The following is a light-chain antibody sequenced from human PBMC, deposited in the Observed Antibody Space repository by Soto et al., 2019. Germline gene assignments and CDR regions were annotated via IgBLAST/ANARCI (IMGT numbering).Light chain of an antibody. J-gene: IGKJ1*01. V-gene: IGKV3-20*01. CDR2: GAS. CDR1: QTVSSGY. CDR3: QQYGTSPWT. Sequence: DIVLTQSPVTLYLSPGVRATLSCRARQTVSSGYLAWYQQRPGQAPRLLIYGASTRDTGIQDRFSGSGSGTDFTLTIRRLQPEDFAVYYCQQYGTSPWTFGQGTKVDIK.